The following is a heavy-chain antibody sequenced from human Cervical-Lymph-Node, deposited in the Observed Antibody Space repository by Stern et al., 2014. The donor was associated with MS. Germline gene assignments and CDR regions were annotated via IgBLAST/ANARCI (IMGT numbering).Heavy chain of an antibody. J-gene: IGHJ4*02. CDR2: IVPMFGLA. V-gene: IGHV1-69*18. CDR1: GGTFSSYA. D-gene: IGHD4-11*01. Sequence: VQLVESGTEVKKPGSSVKVSCKASGGTFSSYAISWVRQAPGQGLEWMGMIVPMFGLANYAQRFQDRVTITADESTSTGYMEVRSLRSEDTAVYYCATDLALNTGYYFAFWGQGTLVSVSS. CDR3: ATDLALNTGYYFAF.